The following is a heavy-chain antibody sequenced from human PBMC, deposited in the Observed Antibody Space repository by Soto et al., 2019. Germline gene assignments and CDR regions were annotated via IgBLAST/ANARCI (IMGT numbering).Heavy chain of an antibody. CDR2: IIPIFGTA. CDR3: ARDRGYCISTSRPYPFDY. CDR1: GGTFSSYA. J-gene: IGHJ4*02. D-gene: IGHD2-2*01. Sequence: SVKVSCKASGGTFSSYAISWVRQAPGQGLEWMGGIIPIFGTANYAQKFQGRVTITADESTSTAYMELSSLRSEDTAVYYCARDRGYCISTSRPYPFDYWGQGTLVTVSP. V-gene: IGHV1-69*13.